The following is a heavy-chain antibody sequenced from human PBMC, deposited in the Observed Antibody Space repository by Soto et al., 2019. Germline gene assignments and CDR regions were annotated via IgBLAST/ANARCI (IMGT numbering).Heavy chain of an antibody. CDR1: GGSISSNSYY. CDR3: ARIYWLSDSSGYNHPFDY. D-gene: IGHD3-22*01. J-gene: IGHJ4*02. CDR2: IYYTGTT. Sequence: SETLSLTCTVSGGSISSNSYYWGWIRQPPGKGLEWIGNIYYTGTTYYNPSLKSRVTMSVDTSKNHFSLKLSSVADADTAVYFCARIYWLSDSSGYNHPFDYWGQGNLVTVSS. V-gene: IGHV4-39*02.